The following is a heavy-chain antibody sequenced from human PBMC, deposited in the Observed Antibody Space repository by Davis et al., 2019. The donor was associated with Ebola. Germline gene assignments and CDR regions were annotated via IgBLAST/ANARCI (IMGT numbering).Heavy chain of an antibody. D-gene: IGHD5-18*01. CDR1: SVSISDYY. J-gene: IGHJ4*02. CDR3: ARDSRRGFGSYGIDY. Sequence: SETLSLTCTVSSVSISDYYWSWIRQSPGKGLEWIGYISFGGKTNFNPSLKSRVAISVDTSKNQFSLKLSSVTAADTAVYYCARDSRRGFGSYGIDYWGQGTLVTVSS. CDR2: ISFGGKT. V-gene: IGHV4-59*01.